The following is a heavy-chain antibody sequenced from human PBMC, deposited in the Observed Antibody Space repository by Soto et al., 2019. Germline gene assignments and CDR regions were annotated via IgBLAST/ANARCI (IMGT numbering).Heavy chain of an antibody. Sequence: EVHLVESGGGLVKPGGSLRLSCAVSGFTFSSCTMNWVRQAPGKGLEWVSSISPSTSHIYYADSVKGRFTISRDNAKSSLCLQMTSLTAEYTAVYYCSGCSGGACHQNYGMDVWGQGTTVTVSS. CDR3: SGCSGGACHQNYGMDV. CDR2: ISPSTSHI. CDR1: GFTFSSCT. V-gene: IGHV3-21*01. D-gene: IGHD2-15*01. J-gene: IGHJ6*02.